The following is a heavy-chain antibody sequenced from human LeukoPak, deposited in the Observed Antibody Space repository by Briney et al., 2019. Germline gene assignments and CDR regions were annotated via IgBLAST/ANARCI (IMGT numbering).Heavy chain of an antibody. V-gene: IGHV4-59*01. J-gene: IGHJ4*02. D-gene: IGHD6-19*01. CDR2: IYYSGST. CDR1: GGSISSYY. Sequence: PSETLSLTCTVSGGSISSYYWSWIRQPPGKGLEWIGYIYYSGSTNYNPSLKSRVTISVDTSKNHFSLKLSSGTAADTAVYYCARADMAVAGKGIDYWGQGTLVTVSS. CDR3: ARADMAVAGKGIDY.